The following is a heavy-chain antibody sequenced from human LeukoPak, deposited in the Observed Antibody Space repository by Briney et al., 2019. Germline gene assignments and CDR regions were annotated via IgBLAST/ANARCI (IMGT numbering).Heavy chain of an antibody. V-gene: IGHV3-23*01. CDR2: IRGSGNTT. Sequence: GGSLRLSCAASGFTFSSYSMNWVRQAPGKGLEWVSGIRGSGNTTYYADFVKGRFTISRDNSKNTLYLQMNSLRAEDTAVYYCAKSVPDYWGQGTLVTVSS. J-gene: IGHJ4*02. CDR3: AKSVPDY. D-gene: IGHD2-2*01. CDR1: GFTFSSYS.